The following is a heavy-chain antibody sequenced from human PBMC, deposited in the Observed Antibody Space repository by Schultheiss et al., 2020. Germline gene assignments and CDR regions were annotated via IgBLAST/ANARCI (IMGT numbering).Heavy chain of an antibody. CDR1: GYIFTTYW. CDR3: ARRLREYYYMDV. Sequence: GGSLRLSCKASGYIFTTYWLGWVRQMPGKGLEWMGIIYPGDSDTRYSPSFQGQVTISVDKSVSTAYLQWSSLKASDTAIYYCARRLREYYYMDVWGKGTTVTVYS. J-gene: IGHJ6*03. V-gene: IGHV5-51*01. CDR2: IYPGDSDT.